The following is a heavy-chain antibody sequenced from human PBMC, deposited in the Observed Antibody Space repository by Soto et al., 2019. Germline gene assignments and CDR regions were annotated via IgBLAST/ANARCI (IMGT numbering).Heavy chain of an antibody. CDR3: ARAINCGNSGFDY. J-gene: IGHJ4*02. D-gene: IGHD2-21*02. CDR2: MNPNNGNT. Sequence: QVQLVQSGAEVKKPGASVKVSCKASGYTFTSYDINWVRQAPGQGLEWMGWMNPNNGNTGYAQKFQGLVTMTRNTSIRTAYMELSSLRSEDTAVDYCARAINCGNSGFDYWGPGTLVTVSS. V-gene: IGHV1-8*01. CDR1: GYTFTSYD.